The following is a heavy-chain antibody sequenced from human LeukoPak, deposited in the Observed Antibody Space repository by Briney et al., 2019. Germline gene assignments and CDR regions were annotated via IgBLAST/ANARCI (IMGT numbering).Heavy chain of an antibody. D-gene: IGHD5-18*01. CDR3: ARFGYSHGYGWGGGYYYYYMDV. Sequence: GGSLRLSCAASGFTFSSYSMNWVRQAPGKGLEWAANIQQDGSEKYYVDSVKGRFTIFRDNAKNSVFLQMNTLRAEDTAVYYCARFGYSHGYGWGGGYYYYYMDVWGKGTTVTVSS. CDR1: GFTFSSYS. J-gene: IGHJ6*03. V-gene: IGHV3-7*01. CDR2: IQQDGSEK.